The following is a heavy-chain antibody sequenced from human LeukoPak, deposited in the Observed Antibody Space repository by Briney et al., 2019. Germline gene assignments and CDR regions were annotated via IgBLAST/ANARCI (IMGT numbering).Heavy chain of an antibody. J-gene: IGHJ6*03. Sequence: SETLSLTCAVSGYSISSGYYWGWIRQPPGKGLEWIGSIYHSGSTYYNPSLKSRVTISVDTSENQFSLKLSSVTAADTAVYYCARHLRVGSSPYYYYMDVWGKGTTVTVSS. CDR3: ARHLRVGSSPYYYYMDV. CDR1: GYSISSGYY. V-gene: IGHV4-38-2*01. D-gene: IGHD6-6*01. CDR2: IYHSGST.